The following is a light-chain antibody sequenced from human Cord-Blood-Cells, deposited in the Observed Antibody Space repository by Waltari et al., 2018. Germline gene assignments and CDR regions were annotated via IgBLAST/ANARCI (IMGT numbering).Light chain of an antibody. CDR3: QQYNSTPRT. CDR1: QSVLYSSNNKNY. J-gene: IGKJ3*01. CDR2: WAS. Sequence: DFLMTQSPDSLAVSLRQCPTLNGKSSQSVLYSSNNKNYLSWYQQTPGQPPMLLICWASTRECGVPERCSGRGSGKDFTLTISSQQDEDVAVYCCQQYNSTPRTFGPGTKVDIK. V-gene: IGKV4-1*01.